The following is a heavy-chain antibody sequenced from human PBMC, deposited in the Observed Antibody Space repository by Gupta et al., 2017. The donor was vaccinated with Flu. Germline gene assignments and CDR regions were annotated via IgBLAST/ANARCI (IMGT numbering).Heavy chain of an antibody. CDR2: ISGSYGRT. CDR3: AKEPQAY. Sequence: VQLLESGGGLVQPGGSLRLSCAASGFPLRSYAMSWVRQAPGKGLEWVSGISGSYGRTYYADSVKGRFSISRDNSKNTLYLQMNSLRAEDTAVYYCAKEPQAYWGQGTLVTVSS. V-gene: IGHV3-23*01. J-gene: IGHJ4*02. CDR1: GFPLRSYA.